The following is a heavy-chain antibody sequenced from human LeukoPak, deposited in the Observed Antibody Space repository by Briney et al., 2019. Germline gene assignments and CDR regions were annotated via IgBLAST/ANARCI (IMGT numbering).Heavy chain of an antibody. V-gene: IGHV3-21*01. CDR1: GFTFSSYS. CDR3: ARGSGYDRMEEGDCFDY. CDR2: ISSSSSYI. Sequence: GGSLRLSCAASGFTFSSYSMNWVRQAPGKGLEWVSSISSSSSYIYYADSVKGRFTISRDNAKNSLYLQMNSLRAEDTAVYYCARGSGYDRMEEGDCFDYWGQGTLVTVSS. J-gene: IGHJ4*02. D-gene: IGHD5-12*01.